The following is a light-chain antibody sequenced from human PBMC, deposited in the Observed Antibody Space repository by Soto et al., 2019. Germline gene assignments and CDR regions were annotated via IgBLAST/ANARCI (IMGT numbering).Light chain of an antibody. CDR3: SSYTTSNTRQIV. V-gene: IGLV2-14*01. CDR1: SSDVGGYNY. CDR2: DVS. J-gene: IGLJ1*01. Sequence: VLTQPASVSGSPGQSITISCTGTSSDVGGYNYVSWYQQHPGKAPEFMIYDVSNRPSGVSNRFSGSKSGNTASLTISGLQAEDEADYYCSSYTTSNTRQIVFGTGTKVTVL.